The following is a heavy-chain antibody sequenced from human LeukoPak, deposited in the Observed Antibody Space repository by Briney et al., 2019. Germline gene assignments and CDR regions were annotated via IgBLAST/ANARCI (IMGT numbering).Heavy chain of an antibody. V-gene: IGHV3-7*01. CDR1: GFTFSSYW. J-gene: IGHJ3*02. D-gene: IGHD5-18*01. Sequence: LPGGSLRLSCAASGFTFSSYWMSWVRQAPGKGLEWVANIKQDGSEKYYVDSVKGRFTISRDNAKNSLYLQMNSLRAEDTAVCYCAREVRGSYGPQAFDIWGQGTMVTVSS. CDR3: AREVRGSYGPQAFDI. CDR2: IKQDGSEK.